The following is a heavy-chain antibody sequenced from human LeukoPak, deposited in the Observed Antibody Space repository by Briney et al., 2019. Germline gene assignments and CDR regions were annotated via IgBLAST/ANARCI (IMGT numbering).Heavy chain of an antibody. D-gene: IGHD5-24*01. V-gene: IGHV3-66*01. CDR1: GFTVSSNY. CDR2: IYSGGST. J-gene: IGHJ6*02. CDR3: ASTRGYYYGMDV. Sequence: GGSLRLSCAASGFTVSSNYMSWVRQAPGKGLEWVSVIYSGGSTYYADSVKGRFTISRDNSKNTLYLQMNSLRAEDTAVYYCASTRGYYYGMDVWGQGTTVTVSS.